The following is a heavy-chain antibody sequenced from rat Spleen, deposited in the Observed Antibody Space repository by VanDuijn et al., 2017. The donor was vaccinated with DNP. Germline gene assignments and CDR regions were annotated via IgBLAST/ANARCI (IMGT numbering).Heavy chain of an antibody. Sequence: EVQLVESGGGLVQPGRSMKLSCAASGFTFSSFAMAWVRQAPTKGLEWVASISYDGGNTYYRDSVKGRFTISRDNAKSSLYLQMNSLSSEDTATYYCTRKYTTDYYWYFDFWGPGTMVTVSS. CDR3: TRKYTTDYYWYFDF. J-gene: IGHJ1*01. D-gene: IGHD1-6*01. CDR2: ISYDGGNT. CDR1: GFTFSSFA. V-gene: IGHV5-20*01.